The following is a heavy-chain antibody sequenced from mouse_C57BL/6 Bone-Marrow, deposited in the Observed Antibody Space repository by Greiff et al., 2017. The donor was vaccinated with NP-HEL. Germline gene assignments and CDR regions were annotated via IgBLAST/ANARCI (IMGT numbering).Heavy chain of an antibody. Sequence: EVQLHQSGPELVKPGASVKISCKASGYTFTDYYMNWVKQSHGKSLEWIGDINPNNGGTSYNQKFKGKATLTVDKSSSTAYMELRSLTSEDSAVYYCSGLITTVDYYAMDYCGQGTSVTVSS. V-gene: IGHV1-26*01. J-gene: IGHJ4*01. CDR3: SGLITTVDYYAMDY. CDR2: INPNNGGT. D-gene: IGHD1-1*01. CDR1: GYTFTDYY.